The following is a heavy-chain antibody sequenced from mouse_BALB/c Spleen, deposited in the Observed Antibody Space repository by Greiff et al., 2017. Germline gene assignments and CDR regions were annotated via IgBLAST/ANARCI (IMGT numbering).Heavy chain of an antibody. V-gene: IGHV14-3*02. J-gene: IGHJ4*01. CDR2: IDPANGNT. Sequence: VQLQQSGPELVKPGASVKISCKASGYTFTDYNMHWVKQRPEQGLEWIGRIDPANGNTKYDPKFQGKATITADTSSNTAYLQLSSLTSEDTAVYYCASGISPAMDYWGQGTSVTVSS. CDR3: ASGISPAMDY. CDR1: GYTFTDYN.